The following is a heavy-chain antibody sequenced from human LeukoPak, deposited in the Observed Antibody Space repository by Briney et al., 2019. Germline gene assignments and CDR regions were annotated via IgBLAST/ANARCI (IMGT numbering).Heavy chain of an antibody. J-gene: IGHJ4*02. CDR3: ARDLKMGYSSGRYSWGTGSSNDY. Sequence: GGSLRLSCAASGFTFTTYWMSWVRQAPGKGLEWVANMKPDGSEIFYVDSVKGRFTISRDNSKNTLYLQMNSLRTDDTAVYYCARDLKMGYSSGRYSWGTGSSNDYWGQGTLVTVSS. V-gene: IGHV3-7*01. CDR2: MKPDGSEI. CDR1: GFTFTTYW. D-gene: IGHD6-19*01.